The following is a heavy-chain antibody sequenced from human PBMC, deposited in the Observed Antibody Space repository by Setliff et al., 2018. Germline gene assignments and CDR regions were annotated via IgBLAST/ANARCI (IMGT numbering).Heavy chain of an antibody. CDR1: GYTFTSYG. CDR2: ISGLNGKV. CDR3: ARARHFGMDV. V-gene: IGHV1-18*01. J-gene: IGHJ6*02. Sequence: ASVKVSCKASGYTFTSYGISWVRQAPGQGLEWMGWISGLNGKVDYAPKVLGRITVTADTSIRTTYMELATLRSDDTAVYYCARARHFGMDVWGQGTTVTVSS.